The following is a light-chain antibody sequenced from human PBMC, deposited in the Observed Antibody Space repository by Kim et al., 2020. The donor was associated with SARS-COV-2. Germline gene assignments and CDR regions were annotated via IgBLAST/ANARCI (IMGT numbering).Light chain of an antibody. Sequence: TLSASVGDTVTITCRASQSITSGLAWYQQKPGKAPKLLIYAVSNLDSGVPSRFSGSGSGTQFSITIRSLQPDDFATYYCQQHNGYFGGGTKVDIK. CDR3: QQHNGY. CDR2: AVS. V-gene: IGKV1-5*01. CDR1: QSITSG. J-gene: IGKJ4*01.